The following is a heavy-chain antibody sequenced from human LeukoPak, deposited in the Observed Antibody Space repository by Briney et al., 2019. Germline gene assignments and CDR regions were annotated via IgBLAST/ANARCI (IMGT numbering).Heavy chain of an antibody. Sequence: PGGSLRLSCAASGFTFSSYWMSWVRQAPGKGLEWVSAISGSGGSTYYADSVKGRFTISRDNSKNTLYLQMNSLRAEDTAVYYCAKKGYGDYAKIFDYWGQGTLVTVSS. V-gene: IGHV3-23*01. D-gene: IGHD4-17*01. CDR3: AKKGYGDYAKIFDY. CDR1: GFTFSSYW. CDR2: ISGSGGST. J-gene: IGHJ4*02.